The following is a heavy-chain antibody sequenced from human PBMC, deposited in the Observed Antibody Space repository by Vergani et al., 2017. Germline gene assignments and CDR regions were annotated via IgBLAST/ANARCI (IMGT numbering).Heavy chain of an antibody. CDR2: ISYDGSNK. CDR1: GFTFSSYA. CDR3: ARARWERHIDAFDI. V-gene: IGHV3-30-3*01. Sequence: QVQLVESGGGVVQPGRSLRLSCAASGFTFSSYAMHWVRQAPGKGLEWVAVISYDGSNKYYADSVKGRFTISRDNSKNTLYLQMNSLIAEDTAVYYCARARWERHIDAFDIWGQGTMVTVSS. D-gene: IGHD1-26*01. J-gene: IGHJ3*02.